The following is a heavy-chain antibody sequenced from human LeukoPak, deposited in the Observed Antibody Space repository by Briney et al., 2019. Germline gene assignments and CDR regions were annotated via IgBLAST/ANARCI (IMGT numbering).Heavy chain of an antibody. V-gene: IGHV3-30*02. CDR1: GFTFSSSG. CDR3: ARGAMYYYGSGSYRGWDHYYYYMDV. CDR2: IRFDGTNE. J-gene: IGHJ6*03. Sequence: PGGSLRLSCAASGFTFSSSGMHWVRQAPGKGLEWVAFIRFDGTNEHYGDSVRGRFTISRDNSKNTLYVQMNSLRAEDTAVYYCARGAMYYYGSGSYRGWDHYYYYMDVWGKGTTVTVSS. D-gene: IGHD3-10*01.